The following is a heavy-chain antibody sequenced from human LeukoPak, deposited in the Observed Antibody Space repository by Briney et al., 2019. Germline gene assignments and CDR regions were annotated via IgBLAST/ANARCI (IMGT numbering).Heavy chain of an antibody. Sequence: SVQVSCQASGYTFTCYYMHWVRQAPGQGLEWMGWINPNSGGTNYTQKFQGRVTMTRDTSISTAYMELSRLRSDDTAVYYCARDLDRYCSSTSCYTGAFDIWGQGTMVTVSS. CDR1: GYTFTCYY. V-gene: IGHV1-2*02. CDR2: INPNSGGT. D-gene: IGHD2-2*02. CDR3: ARDLDRYCSSTSCYTGAFDI. J-gene: IGHJ3*02.